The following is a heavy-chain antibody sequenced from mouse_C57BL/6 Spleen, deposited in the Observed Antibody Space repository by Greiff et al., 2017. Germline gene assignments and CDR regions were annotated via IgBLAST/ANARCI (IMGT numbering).Heavy chain of an antibody. Sequence: QVQLKQPGAELVKPGASVKLSCKASGYTFTSYWMHWVKQRPGQGLEWIGMIHPNSGSTNYNEKFKSKATLTVDKSSSTAYMQLSSLTSEDSAVYYCARNDYGNYRYYFDYWGQGTTLTVSS. J-gene: IGHJ2*01. CDR1: GYTFTSYW. V-gene: IGHV1-64*01. CDR3: ARNDYGNYRYYFDY. D-gene: IGHD2-1*01. CDR2: IHPNSGST.